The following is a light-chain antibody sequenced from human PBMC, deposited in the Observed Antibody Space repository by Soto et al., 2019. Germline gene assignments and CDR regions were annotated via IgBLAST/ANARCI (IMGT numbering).Light chain of an antibody. V-gene: IGKV3-20*01. Sequence: EIVLTQSPGTLSLSPGERATLSCRASQSVSSSYLAWYQQKPGQAPSLLIYGASSRATGIPDMFSGSGSGTDFALTISSLESEDVGVYYCQQYGSSFTFGPVTKVDIK. J-gene: IGKJ3*01. CDR2: GAS. CDR1: QSVSSSY. CDR3: QQYGSSFT.